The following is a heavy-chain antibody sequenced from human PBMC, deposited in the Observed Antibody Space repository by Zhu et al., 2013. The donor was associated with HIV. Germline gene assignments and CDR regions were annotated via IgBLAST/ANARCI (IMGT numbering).Heavy chain of an antibody. CDR1: GGSISSGGYY. CDR2: IYYSGST. V-gene: IGHV4-31*03. CDR3: ARGFGNSSPYLPPWDY. Sequence: QVQLQESGPGLVKPSQTLSLTCTVSGGSISSGGYYWSWIRQHPGKGLEWIGYIYYSGSTYYNPSLKSRVTISVDTSKNQFSLKLSSVTAADTAVYYCARGFGNSSPYLPPWDYWGQGTLVTVSS. D-gene: IGHD6-13*01. J-gene: IGHJ4*02.